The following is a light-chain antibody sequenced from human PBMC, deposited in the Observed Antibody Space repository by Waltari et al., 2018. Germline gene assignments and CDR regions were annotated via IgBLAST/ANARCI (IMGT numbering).Light chain of an antibody. CDR2: GSS. V-gene: IGKV3-20*01. CDR3: QQYGTSPT. Sequence: EIVLTQSPGTLSLSPGEIGTLSCRASQSVSSNYLAWYQQKPGQAPRLLVYGSSSRATGVPDRFSGSGSGTDFTLTISRLEPEDFAVYYCQQYGTSPTFGPGTKVDVK. J-gene: IGKJ3*01. CDR1: QSVSSNY.